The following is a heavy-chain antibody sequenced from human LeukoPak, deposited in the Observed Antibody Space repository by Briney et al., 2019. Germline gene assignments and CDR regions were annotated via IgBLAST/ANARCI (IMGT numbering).Heavy chain of an antibody. D-gene: IGHD6-13*01. J-gene: IGHJ5*02. CDR1: GYTFTSYA. CDR3: ARDCIAAAGTRFHWFDP. V-gene: IGHV1-3*01. CDR2: INAGNGNT. Sequence: ASVKVSCKASGYTFTSYAMHWVRQAPGQRLEWMGWINAGNGNTKYSQKFQGRVTITRDTSASTAYMELSSLRSEDTAVYYCARDCIAAAGTRFHWFDPWGQGILVTVSS.